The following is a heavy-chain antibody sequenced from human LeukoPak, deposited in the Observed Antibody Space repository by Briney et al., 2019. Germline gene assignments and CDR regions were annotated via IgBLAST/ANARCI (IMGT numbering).Heavy chain of an antibody. D-gene: IGHD2-2*01. CDR2: INPNSGGT. V-gene: IGHV1-2*04. J-gene: IGHJ6*03. CDR3: ARDGEYQPYYMDV. Sequence: ASVKVSCKASGYTFTGYYMHWVRQAPGQGLEWMGWINPNSGGTNYAQKFQGWVTMTRDTSISTAYMELSRLRSDDTAVYYCARDGEYQPYYMDVWGKGTTVTVSS. CDR1: GYTFTGYY.